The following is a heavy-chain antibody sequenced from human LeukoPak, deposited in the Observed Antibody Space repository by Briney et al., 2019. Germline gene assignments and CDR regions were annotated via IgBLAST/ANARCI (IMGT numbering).Heavy chain of an antibody. CDR1: GFTFSSYA. CDR2: ISGSGGST. V-gene: IGHV3-23*01. J-gene: IGHJ6*02. D-gene: IGHD4-17*01. CDR3: AKVAGPLGGLGYYGMDV. Sequence: GGSLRLSCAASGFTFSSYATSWVRQAPGKGLEWVSAISGSGGSTYYADSVKGRFTISRDNSKNTLYLQMNSLRAEDTAVYYCAKVAGPLGGLGYYGMDVWGQGTTVTVSS.